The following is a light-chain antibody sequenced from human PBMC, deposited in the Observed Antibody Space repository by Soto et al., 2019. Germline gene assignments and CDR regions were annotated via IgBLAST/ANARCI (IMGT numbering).Light chain of an antibody. Sequence: DIQMTQSPSSLSASVGDRPTVTCRPSQSISTYLNWYQQKPGKAPKLLIYGASSRQSGIPARFSGSGSGTDFTLTISSLQPEDFATYYCQQGHSTPWTFGQGTKVDIK. V-gene: IGKV1-39*01. CDR3: QQGHSTPWT. CDR2: GAS. J-gene: IGKJ1*01. CDR1: QSISTY.